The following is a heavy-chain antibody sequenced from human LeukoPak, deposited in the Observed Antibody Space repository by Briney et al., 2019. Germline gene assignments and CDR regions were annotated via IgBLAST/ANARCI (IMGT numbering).Heavy chain of an antibody. J-gene: IGHJ4*02. CDR2: INHSGST. Sequence: SETLSLTCAVYGGSFSGYYWSWIRQPPGKGLEWIGEINHSGSTNYNPSLKSRVTISVDTSKNQFSLKLSSVTAADTAVYYCARGSVVVIAIHYFDYWGQGTLVTVSS. V-gene: IGHV4-34*01. D-gene: IGHD2-21*01. CDR1: GGSFSGYY. CDR3: ARGSVVVIAIHYFDY.